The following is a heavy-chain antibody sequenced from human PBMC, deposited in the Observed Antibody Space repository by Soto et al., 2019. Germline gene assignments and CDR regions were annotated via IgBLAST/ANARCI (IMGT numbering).Heavy chain of an antibody. CDR2: ISAYNGNT. J-gene: IGHJ5*02. CDR3: ARVIAVAGTGWFDP. D-gene: IGHD6-19*01. V-gene: IGHV1-18*01. Sequence: ASVKVSCKASGYTFTSYGISWVRQAPGQGLEWMGWISAYNGNTNYAQKLQGRVTMTTDTSTSTAYMELRSLRSDDTAVYYCARVIAVAGTGWFDPWGQGTLVTVSS. CDR1: GYTFTSYG.